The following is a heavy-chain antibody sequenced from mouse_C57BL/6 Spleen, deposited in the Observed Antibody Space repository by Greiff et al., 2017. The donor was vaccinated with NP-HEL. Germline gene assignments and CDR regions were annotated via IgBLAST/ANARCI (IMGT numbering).Heavy chain of an antibody. J-gene: IGHJ2*01. V-gene: IGHV1-59*01. D-gene: IGHD2-1*01. CDR1: GYTFTSYW. Sequence: QVQLQQPGAELVRPGTSVKLSCKASGYTFTSYWMHWVKQRPGQGLEWIGVIDPSDSYTNYNQKFKGQATLTVDTSSSTAYMQLSSLTSEDSAVYYCARHGNLDWGQGTTLTVSS. CDR3: ARHGNLD. CDR2: IDPSDSYT.